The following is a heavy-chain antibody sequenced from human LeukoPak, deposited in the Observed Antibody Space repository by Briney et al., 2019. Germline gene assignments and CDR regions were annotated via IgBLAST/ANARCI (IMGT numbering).Heavy chain of an antibody. V-gene: IGHV3-23*01. Sequence: GGSLRLSCAASGFTFSSYAMSWARQAPGKGLEWVSSISSSGGSTYYADSVKGRFTISRDTSKNTLYLQMNSLRPEDTAVYYCARDAKQLPYWGQGTLVTVSS. CDR2: ISSSGGST. J-gene: IGHJ4*02. D-gene: IGHD5-24*01. CDR1: GFTFSSYA. CDR3: ARDAKQLPY.